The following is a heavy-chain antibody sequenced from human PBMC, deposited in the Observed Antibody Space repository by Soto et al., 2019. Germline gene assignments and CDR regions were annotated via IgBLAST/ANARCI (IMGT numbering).Heavy chain of an antibody. CDR3: ARGSRAVAGGSLHPAAFDY. CDR1: GGSISSGGYY. Sequence: QVQLQESGPGLVKPSQTLSLTCTVSGGSISSGGYYWSWIRQHPGKGLEWIGYIYYSGSTYYNPSPKGRVTISVDTAKNQFSLKLSSVTAADTAVYYCARGSRAVAGGSLHPAAFDYWGQGTLVTVSS. J-gene: IGHJ4*02. D-gene: IGHD6-19*01. V-gene: IGHV4-31*03. CDR2: IYYSGST.